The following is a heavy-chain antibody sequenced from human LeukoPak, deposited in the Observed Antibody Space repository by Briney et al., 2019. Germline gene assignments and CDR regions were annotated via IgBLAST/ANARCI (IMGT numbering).Heavy chain of an antibody. CDR1: GFTFSSYA. CDR2: ISGSGGST. Sequence: PGGSLRLSCAASGFTFSSYAMSWVRQAPGKGLEWVSAISGSGGSTYYADSVKGRFTISRDNSKNTLYLQMNSLRAEDTAVYYCARDLSYGSALYYFDYWGQGTLVTVSS. J-gene: IGHJ4*02. CDR3: ARDLSYGSALYYFDY. V-gene: IGHV3-23*01. D-gene: IGHD3-10*01.